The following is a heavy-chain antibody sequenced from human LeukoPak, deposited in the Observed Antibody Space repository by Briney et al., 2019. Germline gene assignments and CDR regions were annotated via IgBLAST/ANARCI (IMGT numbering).Heavy chain of an antibody. J-gene: IGHJ4*02. V-gene: IGHV1-2*02. CDR3: ATGRYYYDSSGYSLPFLDY. CDR1: GYTFPGYY. D-gene: IGHD3-22*01. CDR2: INPNNGGT. Sequence: ASVKVSCKASGYTFPGYYIHWVRQAPGQGLEWMGWINPNNGGTNYAQNFQGRVTMTRDTSISTAYMELSRLRSDDTAVFYCATGRYYYDSSGYSLPFLDYWGQGTQVTVSS.